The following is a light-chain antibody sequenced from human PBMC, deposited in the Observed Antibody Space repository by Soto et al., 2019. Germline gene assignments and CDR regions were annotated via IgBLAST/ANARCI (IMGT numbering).Light chain of an antibody. CDR1: QSVSGW. Sequence: DIPMTQSPSTLSASVGDRVTITCRASQSVSGWLAWYQQRPGQPPKLLVFKATTLKTGVPPRFSGSGYGTEFSLTISTLQPDDFATYYCQQYDTYPLTLGGGTRVEV. J-gene: IGKJ4*01. CDR3: QQYDTYPLT. V-gene: IGKV1-5*03. CDR2: KAT.